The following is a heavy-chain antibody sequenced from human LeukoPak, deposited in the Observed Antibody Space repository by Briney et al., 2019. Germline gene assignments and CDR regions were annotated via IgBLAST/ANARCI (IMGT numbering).Heavy chain of an antibody. CDR3: ARRHDSSGTFDY. CDR2: ISSSGSTI. V-gene: IGHV3-48*03. D-gene: IGHD3-22*01. CDR1: GFTFSSYE. Sequence: GGSLRLSCAASGFTFSSYEMNWVRQAPGKGLEWVSYISSSGSTIYYADSVKGRFTISRDNAKNSLYLQMNSLRAEDTAVYYCARRHDSSGTFDYRGQGTLVTVSS. J-gene: IGHJ4*02.